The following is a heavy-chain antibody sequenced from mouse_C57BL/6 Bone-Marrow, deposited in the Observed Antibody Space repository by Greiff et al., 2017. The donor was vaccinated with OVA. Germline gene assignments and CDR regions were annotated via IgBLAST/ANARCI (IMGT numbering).Heavy chain of an antibody. V-gene: IGHV5-16*01. Sequence: EVMLVESEGGLVQPGSSMKLSCTASGFTFSDYYMAWVRQVPEKGLEWVANINYDGSSTYYLDSLKSRFIISRDNAKNILYLQMSSLKSEDTATYYCARDSLYYYGSYWGQGTLVTVSA. CDR2: INYDGSST. D-gene: IGHD1-1*01. CDR3: ARDSLYYYGSY. CDR1: GFTFSDYY. J-gene: IGHJ3*01.